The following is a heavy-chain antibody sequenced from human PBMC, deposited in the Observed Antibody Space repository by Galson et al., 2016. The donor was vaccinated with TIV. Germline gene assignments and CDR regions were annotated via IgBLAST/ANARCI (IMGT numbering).Heavy chain of an antibody. CDR3: AKVSQYCSNGVCYRSFYGMDV. D-gene: IGHD2-8*01. J-gene: IGHJ6*02. Sequence: QSGAEVKKPGESLKISCKGSGYILDNYWIAWVRQMPGKGLEWMGIIYPGDSDTTYSPSLEGQVTISADRSISTAYLQWSSLKASDTAIYYCAKVSQYCSNGVCYRSFYGMDVWGQGTTVTVSS. CDR1: GYILDNYW. V-gene: IGHV5-51*03. CDR2: IYPGDSDT.